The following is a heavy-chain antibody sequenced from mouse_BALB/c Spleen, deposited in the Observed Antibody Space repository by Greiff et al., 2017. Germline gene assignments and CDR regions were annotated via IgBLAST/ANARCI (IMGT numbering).Heavy chain of an antibody. V-gene: IGHV1-80*01. CDR2: IYPGDGDT. D-gene: IGHD1-1*01. Sequence: QVQLQQSGAELVRPGCSVKISCTASGYAFSSYWMYWVKQRPGQGLEWIGQIYPGDGDTNYHGKLKGKATLSTDKSYSTAYMQLSSLTSEDAAVYFCARRRYVSSEYDFDYWGQGTSLTVSS. CDR3: ARRRYVSSEYDFDY. CDR1: GYAFSSYW. J-gene: IGHJ2*02.